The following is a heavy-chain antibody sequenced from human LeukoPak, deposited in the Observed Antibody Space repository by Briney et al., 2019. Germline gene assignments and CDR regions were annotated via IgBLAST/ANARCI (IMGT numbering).Heavy chain of an antibody. CDR3: AREIAAAGTFYYYYMDV. V-gene: IGHV4-59*01. D-gene: IGHD6-13*01. Sequence: SETLSLTCAVSGGSISSYYWSWIRQPPGKGLEWIGYIYYSGSTNYNPSLKSRVTISVDTSKNQFSLKLSSVTAADTAVYYCAREIAAAGTFYYYYMDVWGKGTTVTVSS. J-gene: IGHJ6*03. CDR2: IYYSGST. CDR1: GGSISSYY.